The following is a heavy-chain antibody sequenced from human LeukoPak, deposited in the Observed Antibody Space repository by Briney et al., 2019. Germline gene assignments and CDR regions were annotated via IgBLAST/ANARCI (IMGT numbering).Heavy chain of an antibody. Sequence: PGGSLRLSCSASGFTFSSYAMTWVRQAPGKGLEWVSAISASGGLPYYADSVKGRFTISRDNFKNTLYLQMNSLRAEDTAVYYCAKLWFGELLDYFDYWGQGTLVTVSS. V-gene: IGHV3-23*01. CDR1: GFTFSSYA. CDR3: AKLWFGELLDYFDY. D-gene: IGHD3-10*01. J-gene: IGHJ4*02. CDR2: ISASGGLP.